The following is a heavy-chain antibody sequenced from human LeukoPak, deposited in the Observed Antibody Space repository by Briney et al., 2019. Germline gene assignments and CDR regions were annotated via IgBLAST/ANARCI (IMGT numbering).Heavy chain of an antibody. D-gene: IGHD1-20*01. CDR3: AKVGYNWNIGEGYYFDY. J-gene: IGHJ4*02. Sequence: PGGSLRLSCAASGFTFSSYAMSWVRQAPGKGLERVSAISGSGGSTYYADSVKGRFTISRDNSKNTLYLQMNSLRAEDTAVYYCAKVGYNWNIGEGYYFDYWGQGTLVTVSS. V-gene: IGHV3-23*01. CDR1: GFTFSSYA. CDR2: ISGSGGST.